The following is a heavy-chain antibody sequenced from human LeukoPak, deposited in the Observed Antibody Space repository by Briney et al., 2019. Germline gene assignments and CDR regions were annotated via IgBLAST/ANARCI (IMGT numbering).Heavy chain of an antibody. CDR2: IYHTESA. D-gene: IGHD3-10*01. CDR1: NESISTYY. Sequence: SETLSLTCTVSNESISTYYWSWIRQSPGKRLEWIGHIYHTESANYNPSLKSRVTISVDRSKNQLSLMMTAVTAADTAVYYCARIRGMAWYFDLWGRGTLVTVSS. J-gene: IGHJ2*01. V-gene: IGHV4-59*12. CDR3: ARIRGMAWYFDL.